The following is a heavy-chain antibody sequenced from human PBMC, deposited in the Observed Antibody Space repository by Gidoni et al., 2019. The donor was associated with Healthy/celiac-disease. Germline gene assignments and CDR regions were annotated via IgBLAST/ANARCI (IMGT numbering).Heavy chain of an antibody. Sequence: GISWVRQAPGQGLEWMGWISAYNGNTNYAQKLQGRVTMTTDTSTSTAYMELRSLRSDDTAVYYCARDLRWLQPRGAFDIWGQGTMVTVSS. J-gene: IGHJ3*02. CDR2: ISAYNGNT. CDR3: ARDLRWLQPRGAFDI. CDR1: G. V-gene: IGHV1-18*01. D-gene: IGHD5-12*01.